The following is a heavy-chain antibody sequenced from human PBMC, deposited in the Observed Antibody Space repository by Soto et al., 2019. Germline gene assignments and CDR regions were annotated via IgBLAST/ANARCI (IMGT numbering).Heavy chain of an antibody. CDR1: GFSLSTSGVG. V-gene: IGHV2-5*02. D-gene: IGHD6-13*01. J-gene: IGHJ6*02. CDR3: AHSGAAAGTEYYYYGMDV. Sequence: ESGPKLVNPTQTLTLTCTFSGFSLSTSGVGVGWIRQPPGKALEWLALIYWDDDKRYSPSLKSRLTITKDTSKNQVVLTMTNMDPVDTATYYCAHSGAAAGTEYYYYGMDVWGQGTTVTVSS. CDR2: IYWDDDK.